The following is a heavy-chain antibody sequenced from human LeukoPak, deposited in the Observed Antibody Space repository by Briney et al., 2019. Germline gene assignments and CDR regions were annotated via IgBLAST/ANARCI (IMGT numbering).Heavy chain of an antibody. J-gene: IGHJ4*02. CDR3: ARRSSGSLLVFDY. D-gene: IGHD3-10*01. V-gene: IGHV3-20*01. Sequence: TGGSLRLSCVASGFTLDDYGMSWVRQAPGKGLEWVSGINWNGGSTGYADSVKGRFTISRDNAKNSLYLQMNSLRAEDTALYHCARRSSGSLLVFDYWGQGTLVTVSS. CDR2: INWNGGST. CDR1: GFTLDDYG.